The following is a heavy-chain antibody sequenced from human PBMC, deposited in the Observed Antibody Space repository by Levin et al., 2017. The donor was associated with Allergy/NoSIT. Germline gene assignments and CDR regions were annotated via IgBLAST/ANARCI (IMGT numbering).Heavy chain of an antibody. CDR3: ARRVAVRPKYAFAI. Sequence: SYTLSLTCSVSGDSIGTYYWTWIRQPPGNLLDLLFSFSSPFPPHSPPSLPSRITISVDTSKNQFSLKLSSVTAADTAIYYCARRVAVRPKYAFAIWGQGTMATVSS. D-gene: IGHD6-6*01. CDR2: FSSPFPP. CDR1: GDSIGTYY. V-gene: IGHV4-59*01. J-gene: IGHJ3*02.